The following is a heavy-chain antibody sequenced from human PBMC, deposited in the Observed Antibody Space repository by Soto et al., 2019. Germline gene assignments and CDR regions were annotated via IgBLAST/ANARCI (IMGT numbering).Heavy chain of an antibody. CDR1: GYTFSRYG. CDR3: ARASAYSTPWSFDN. CDR2: ISGFNGNT. V-gene: IGHV1-18*01. J-gene: IGHJ4*02. D-gene: IGHD6-13*01. Sequence: QVQLVQSGAEVKKPGASVRVSCKASGYTFSRYGISWVRQAPGQGLEWMGWISGFNGNTKESEKLQGRVTLTTDTAANTAHMELRGLRSDDTAVYYCARASAYSTPWSFDNWGQGTPVTVSS.